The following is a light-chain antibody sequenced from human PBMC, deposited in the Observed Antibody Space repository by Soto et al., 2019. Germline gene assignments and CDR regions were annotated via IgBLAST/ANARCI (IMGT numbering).Light chain of an antibody. CDR1: QGISSY. V-gene: IGKV1-9*01. CDR3: QQLNSYPPFA. Sequence: DIQLTQSPSFLPASVGDRVTITCLTSQGISSYLARSQQKPGKAPKLLIYAASTLQSGVPSRFSGSGSGTEFTLTISSLQPDDFATYYCQQLNSYPPFAFGGGTKVEIK. CDR2: AAS. J-gene: IGKJ4*01.